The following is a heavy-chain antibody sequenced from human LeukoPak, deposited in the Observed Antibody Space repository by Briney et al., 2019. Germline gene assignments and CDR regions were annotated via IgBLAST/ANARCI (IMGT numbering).Heavy chain of an antibody. J-gene: IGHJ4*02. CDR1: GFTFSSYA. D-gene: IGHD3-10*01. CDR3: ARDHMVRGVHLVDY. Sequence: GGSLRLSCAASGFTFSSYAMSWVRQAPGKGLEWVSAISGSGGSTYYADSVKGRFTISRDNSKNTLYLQMNSLRAEDTAVYYCARDHMVRGVHLVDYWGQGTLVTVSS. V-gene: IGHV3-23*01. CDR2: ISGSGGST.